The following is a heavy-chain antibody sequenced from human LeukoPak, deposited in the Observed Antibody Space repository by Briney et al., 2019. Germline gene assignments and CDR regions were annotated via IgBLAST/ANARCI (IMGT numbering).Heavy chain of an antibody. J-gene: IGHJ4*02. CDR1: GGSISSNSYY. CDR2: IYYSGST. V-gene: IGHV4-39*07. CDR3: ARDPQGSSGWYIGDY. D-gene: IGHD6-19*01. Sequence: SETPSLTCTVSGGSISSNSYYWGWTRQPPGKGLEWIGSIYYSGSTYYNPSLKSRVTISVDTSKNQFSLKLSSVTAADTAVYYCARDPQGSSGWYIGDYWGQGTLVTVSS.